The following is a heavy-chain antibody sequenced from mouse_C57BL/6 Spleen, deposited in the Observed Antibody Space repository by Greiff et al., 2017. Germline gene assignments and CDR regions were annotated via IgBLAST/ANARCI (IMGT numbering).Heavy chain of an antibody. CDR1: GYTFTSYW. J-gene: IGHJ3*01. CDR3: ARAGDGSSSWFAY. CDR2: IHPNSGST. Sequence: QVQLQQSGAELVKPGASVKLSCKASGYTFTSYWMHWVKQRPGQGLEWIGMIHPNSGSTNYNEKFKSKATLTVDKSSSTAYMQLSSLTSEDSAVYYCARAGDGSSSWFAYWGQGTLVTVSA. V-gene: IGHV1-64*01. D-gene: IGHD1-1*01.